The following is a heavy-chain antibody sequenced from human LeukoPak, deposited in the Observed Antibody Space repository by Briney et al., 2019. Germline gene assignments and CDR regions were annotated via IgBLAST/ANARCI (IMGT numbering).Heavy chain of an antibody. V-gene: IGHV3-30*02. J-gene: IGHJ4*02. CDR2: IRYDGSNK. D-gene: IGHD5-18*01. CDR3: AKEARGYGYAIDY. CDR1: GFTFNHYG. Sequence: GGSLRLSCAAAGFTFNHYGMHWVRQAPGKGLEWVTFIRYDGSNKYYADSVKGRFTISRDNSKNTLFLQMNSLRVDDTAVYYCAKEARGYGYAIDYWGQGTLVTVSS.